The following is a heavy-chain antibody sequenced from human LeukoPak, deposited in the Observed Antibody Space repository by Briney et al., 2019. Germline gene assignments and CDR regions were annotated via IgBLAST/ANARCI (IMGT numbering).Heavy chain of an antibody. CDR3: ASSVGTYSLVATISLIPYYHYGMDV. CDR1: GFTFSSYW. V-gene: IGHV3-7*03. Sequence: GGSLRLSCAASGFTFSSYWMSWVRQAPGKGLEWVANIKQDGSEKYYVDSVKGRFTISRDNAKNSLYLQMNSLRAEDTAVYYCASSVGTYSLVATISLIPYYHYGMDVWGKGTTVTVSS. CDR2: IKQDGSEK. D-gene: IGHD5-12*01. J-gene: IGHJ6*04.